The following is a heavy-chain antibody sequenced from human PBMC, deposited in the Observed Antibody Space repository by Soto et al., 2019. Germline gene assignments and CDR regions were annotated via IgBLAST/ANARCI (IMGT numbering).Heavy chain of an antibody. CDR1: GFTFSSYA. D-gene: IGHD6-13*01. CDR3: ANGAAGPNDY. V-gene: IGHV3-23*01. J-gene: IGHJ4*02. Sequence: GESLKISCAASGFTFSSYAMSWVRQAPGKGLEWVSAISGSGGSTYYADSVKGRFTISRDNSKNTLYLQMNSLRAEDTAVYYCANGAAGPNDYWGQGTLVTVSS. CDR2: ISGSGGST.